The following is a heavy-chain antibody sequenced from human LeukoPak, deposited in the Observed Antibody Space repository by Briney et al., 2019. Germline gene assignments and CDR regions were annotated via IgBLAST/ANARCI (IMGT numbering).Heavy chain of an antibody. CDR1: GGSFSGYY. V-gene: IGHV4-34*01. D-gene: IGHD3-9*01. CDR2: INHSGST. CDR3: ARRSGGLTGYYNRRWFDP. J-gene: IGHJ5*02. Sequence: SGTLSLTCAVYGGSFSGYYWSWIRQPPGKGLEWIGEINHSGSTNYNPSLKSRVTISVDTSKNQFSLKLSSVTAADTAVYYCARRSGGLTGYYNRRWFDPWGQGTLVTVSS.